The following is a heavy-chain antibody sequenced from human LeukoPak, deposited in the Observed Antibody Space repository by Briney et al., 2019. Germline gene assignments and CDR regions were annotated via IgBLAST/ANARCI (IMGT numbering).Heavy chain of an antibody. V-gene: IGHV4-59*12. D-gene: IGHD3-3*01. CDR1: GGSISSYY. J-gene: IGHJ3*02. Sequence: SETLSLTCTVSGGSISSYYWSWIRQPPGKGLEWIGYIYYSGSTNYNPSLKSRVTISVDTSKNQFSLKLSSVTAADTAVYYCARWSLLRFLEWLAFSAFDIWGQGTMVTVSS. CDR3: ARWSLLRFLEWLAFSAFDI. CDR2: IYYSGST.